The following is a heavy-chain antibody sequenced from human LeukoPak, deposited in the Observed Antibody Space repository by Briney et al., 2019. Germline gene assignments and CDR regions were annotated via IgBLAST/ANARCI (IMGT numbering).Heavy chain of an antibody. J-gene: IGHJ6*03. CDR1: GGSLTSSNW. CDR3: ARHFSEYYYGSGSFNYYYYMDV. D-gene: IGHD3-10*01. CDR2: MYHSGNT. Sequence: PSETLSLTCAVSGGSLTSSNWWSWVRQPPGKGLEWIGEMYHSGNTNYNPSLKSRVTISVDTSKNQFSLKLSSVTAADTAVYCCARHFSEYYYGSGSFNYYYYMDVWGKGTTVTISS. V-gene: IGHV4-4*01.